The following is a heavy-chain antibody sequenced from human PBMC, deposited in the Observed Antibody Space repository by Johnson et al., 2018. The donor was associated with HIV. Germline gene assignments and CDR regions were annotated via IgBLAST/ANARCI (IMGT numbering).Heavy chain of an antibody. CDR3: AKDNTDSSGWFSLSGAFDI. V-gene: IGHV3-30*02. D-gene: IGHD6-19*01. J-gene: IGHJ3*02. CDR1: GFTFSSYG. Sequence: QVQLVESGGGVVQPGGSLRLSCAASGFTFSSYGMHWVRQAPGKGLEWVAFIRYDGSNKYYADSVKGRFTIYRDNSKNTLYLQMNSLRAEDTAVYYCAKDNTDSSGWFSLSGAFDIWGQGTMVTVSS. CDR2: IRYDGSNK.